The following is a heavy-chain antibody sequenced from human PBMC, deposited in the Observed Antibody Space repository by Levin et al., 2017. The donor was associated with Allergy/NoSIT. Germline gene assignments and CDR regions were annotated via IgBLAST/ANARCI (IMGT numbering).Heavy chain of an antibody. V-gene: IGHV5-10-1*01. CDR3: ARRDRLQSMDY. J-gene: IGHJ4*02. D-gene: IGHD5-24*01. Sequence: GESLKISCKTSGYIFTSYWISWVRQMPGKGLEWMGRIDPSDSYTNYSPSFQGHVTISTDKSISTAYLQWSSLKASDTAMYYCARRDRLQSMDYWGQGTLVTVSS. CDR1: GYIFTSYW. CDR2: IDPSDSYT.